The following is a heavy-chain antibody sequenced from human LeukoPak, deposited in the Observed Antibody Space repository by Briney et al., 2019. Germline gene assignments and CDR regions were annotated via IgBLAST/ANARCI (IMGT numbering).Heavy chain of an antibody. CDR3: AKNPLGYSYGSPYFDY. J-gene: IGHJ4*02. Sequence: GGSLRLSCAASGFTFSTHAMNWVRQAPGKGLEWVSTISGSGGSTYYADSVKGRFTISRDNYKNTLYLQMNRLRAEDTAVYYCAKNPLGYSYGSPYFDYWGQGTLVTVSS. CDR2: ISGSGGST. D-gene: IGHD5-18*01. V-gene: IGHV3-23*01. CDR1: GFTFSTHA.